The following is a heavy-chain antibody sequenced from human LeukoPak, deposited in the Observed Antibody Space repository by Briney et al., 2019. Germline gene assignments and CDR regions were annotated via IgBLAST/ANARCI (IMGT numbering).Heavy chain of an antibody. CDR3: AREGHYYASGSGAFDI. CDR1: RGSISTYY. V-gene: IGHV4-59*01. D-gene: IGHD3-10*01. J-gene: IGHJ3*02. CDR2: TYYTGTT. Sequence: SETLSLTCTVSRGSISTYYWNWIRQPPGKGLEWIGYTYYTGTTDYNPSLKSRVTMSVDASKNQFSLKLTSVTTADTAVYYCAREGHYYASGSGAFDIWGQGTAITVSS.